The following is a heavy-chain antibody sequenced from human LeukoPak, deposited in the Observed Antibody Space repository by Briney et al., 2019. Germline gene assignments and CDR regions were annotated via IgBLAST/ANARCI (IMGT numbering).Heavy chain of an antibody. CDR2: ISHTEGT. CDR3: ARIRCGHSGSVCYNH. Sequence: PSETLSPTCGVFGVSINDYYWSWIRQSPGRGLEWIGEISHTEGTRYNPSLESRVTMSVGTSENQLSLKLIFVTAADTAVYYCARIRCGHSGSVCYNHWGLGTLVTVSS. CDR1: GVSINDYY. V-gene: IGHV4-34*01. D-gene: IGHD2-21*01. J-gene: IGHJ4*02.